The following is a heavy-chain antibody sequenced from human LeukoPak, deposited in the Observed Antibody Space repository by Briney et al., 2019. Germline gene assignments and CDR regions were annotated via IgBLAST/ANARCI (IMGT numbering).Heavy chain of an antibody. CDR3: ARGPRRITMVRGVMDFDY. J-gene: IGHJ4*02. Sequence: SETLSLTCTVSGGSISSYYWSWIRQPPGKGLEWIGYIYYSGSTNYNPSLKSRVTISVDTSKNQFSLKLSSVTAADTAVYYCARGPRRITMVRGVMDFDYWGQGTLVTVSS. CDR2: IYYSGST. CDR1: GGSISSYY. D-gene: IGHD3-10*01. V-gene: IGHV4-59*12.